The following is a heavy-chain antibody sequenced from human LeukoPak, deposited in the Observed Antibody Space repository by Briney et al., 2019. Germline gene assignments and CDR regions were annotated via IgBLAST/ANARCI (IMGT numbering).Heavy chain of an antibody. J-gene: IGHJ4*02. CDR2: IRSDGNNK. CDR3: ARDMSSTSCFDY. V-gene: IGHV3-30*02. D-gene: IGHD2-2*01. CDR1: GFTFSNYA. Sequence: GGSLRLSCAASGFTFSNYAMHWVRQAPGKGLEWVAFIRSDGNNKYYADSVKGRFTITRDNFKNTLYLQMNSLRAEDTAVYYCARDMSSTSCFDYWGQGTLVTVSS.